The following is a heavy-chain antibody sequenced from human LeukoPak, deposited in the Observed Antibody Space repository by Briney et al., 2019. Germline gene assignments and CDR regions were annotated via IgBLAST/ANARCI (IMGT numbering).Heavy chain of an antibody. CDR1: GGSISSYY. D-gene: IGHD2-2*01. J-gene: IGHJ5*02. Sequence: SETLSLTCTVSGGSISSYYWSWIRQPPGKGLEWIGYIYYSGSTNYNPSLKSRVTISVDTSKNQFSLKLSSVTAADTAVYYCAGLASSTSLLYWFDPWGQGTLVTVSS. CDR2: IYYSGST. CDR3: AGLASSTSLLYWFDP. V-gene: IGHV4-59*08.